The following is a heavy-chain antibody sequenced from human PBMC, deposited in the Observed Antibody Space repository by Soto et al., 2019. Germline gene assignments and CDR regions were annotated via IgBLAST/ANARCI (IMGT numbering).Heavy chain of an antibody. CDR3: ARAAGYSSSWYYRANWFDP. V-gene: IGHV4-59*01. CDR2: IYYSGST. Sequence: SETLSLTCTVSGGSISSYYWSWIRQPPGKGLEWIGYIYYSGSTNYNPSLKSRVTISVDTSKNQFSLKLSSVTAADTAVYYCARAAGYSSSWYYRANWFDPWGQGTLVTVSS. J-gene: IGHJ5*02. D-gene: IGHD6-13*01. CDR1: GGSISSYY.